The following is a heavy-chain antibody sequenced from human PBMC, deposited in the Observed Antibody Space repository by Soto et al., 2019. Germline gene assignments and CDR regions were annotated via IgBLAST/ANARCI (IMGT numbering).Heavy chain of an antibody. J-gene: IGHJ4*02. CDR2: IIPIFGTA. CDR3: AREGRASTYYYDSSGYYPLDY. CDR1: GGTFSSYA. Sequence: SVKVSCKASGGTFSSYAISWVRQAPGQGLEWMGGIIPIFGTANYAQKFQGRVTITADKSTSTAYMELSSLRSEDTAVYYCAREGRASTYYYDSSGYYPLDYWGQGTLVTVSS. D-gene: IGHD3-22*01. V-gene: IGHV1-69*06.